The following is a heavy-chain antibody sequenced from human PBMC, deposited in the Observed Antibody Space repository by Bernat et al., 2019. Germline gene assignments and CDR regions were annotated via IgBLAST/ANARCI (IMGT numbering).Heavy chain of an antibody. D-gene: IGHD4-17*01. V-gene: IGHV4-31*03. CDR3: ARAGGDYYFDC. J-gene: IGHJ4*02. CDR2: IYYSDST. CDR1: GGSISSNNYY. Sequence: QVQLQESGPGLVKPSQTLSLTCTVSGGSISSNNYYWTWIRQHPGRGLEWIGYIYYSDSTSYNPSLESRITISVDTSRNQFSLKLSSVTAADTAVYCCARAGGDYYFDCWGQGTLVTVSS.